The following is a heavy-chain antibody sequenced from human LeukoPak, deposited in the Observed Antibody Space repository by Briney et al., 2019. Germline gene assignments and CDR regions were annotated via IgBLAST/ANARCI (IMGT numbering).Heavy chain of an antibody. CDR1: GGSFSGYY. V-gene: IGHV4-34*01. CDR3: ARGQRMIVVVKRNWFDP. D-gene: IGHD3-22*01. J-gene: IGHJ5*02. Sequence: SETLSLTCAVYGGSFSGYYWSWIRQPPGKVLEWIGEINHSGSTNYNPSLKSRVTISVDTSKNQFSLKLSSVTAADTAVYYCARGQRMIVVVKRNWFDPWGQGTLVTVSS. CDR2: INHSGST.